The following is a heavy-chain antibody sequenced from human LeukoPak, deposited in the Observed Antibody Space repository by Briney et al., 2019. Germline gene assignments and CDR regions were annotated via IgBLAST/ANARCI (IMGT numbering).Heavy chain of an antibody. CDR3: ANDIVASPEYYFDY. D-gene: IGHD2-21*01. CDR1: GFTFDDYA. CDR2: ISWNSGSI. Sequence: GRSLRLSCAASGFTFDDYAMHWVRQAPGKGLEWVSGISWNSGSIGYADSVKGRFTISRDNAKNSLYLQMNSLRAEDTALYYCANDIVASPEYYFDYWGQGTLVTVSS. J-gene: IGHJ4*02. V-gene: IGHV3-9*01.